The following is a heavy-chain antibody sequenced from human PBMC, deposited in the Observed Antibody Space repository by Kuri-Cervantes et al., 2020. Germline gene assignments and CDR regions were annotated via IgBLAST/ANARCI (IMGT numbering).Heavy chain of an antibody. CDR1: GYTFTSYG. CDR3: VRETTCGGDCYLFDY. CDR2: ISAYNGNT. Sequence: ASVKVSCKASGYTFTSYGISWVRQAPGQGLEWMGWISAYNGNTNYAQKLQGRVTMTTDTSTSTAYMELRSLRSDDTAVYYCVRETTCGGDCYLFDYWGQGTLVTVSS. V-gene: IGHV1-18*01. D-gene: IGHD2-21*01. J-gene: IGHJ4*02.